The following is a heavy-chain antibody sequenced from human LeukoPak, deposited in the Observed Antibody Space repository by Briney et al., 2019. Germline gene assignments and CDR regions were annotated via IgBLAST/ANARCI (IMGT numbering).Heavy chain of an antibody. CDR1: GRFISRNY. J-gene: IGHJ4*02. Sequence: PSETQSLTCTVSGRFISRNYWSWIRQPAGKGLEWIGRIHATGNTRSNPSLKSRITMSIDTSKNQFSLELSSVTAADTAVYFCATGLPGDYDYNCFDSWGQGTLVTVYS. CDR3: ATGLPGDYDYNCFDS. V-gene: IGHV4-4*07. CDR2: IHATGNT. D-gene: IGHD5-12*01.